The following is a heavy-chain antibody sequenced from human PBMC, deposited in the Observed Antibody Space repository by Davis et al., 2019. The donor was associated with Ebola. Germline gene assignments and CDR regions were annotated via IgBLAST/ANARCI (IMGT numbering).Heavy chain of an antibody. CDR3: ARDSGSYPGKY. CDR1: GYTFTGDY. J-gene: IGHJ4*02. D-gene: IGHD1-26*01. V-gene: IGHV1-2*02. Sequence: ASVKVSCKASGYTFTGDYMHWVRQAPGQGLEWMGWISPNSGATIYAQRFQGRVTMTRDTSISTAYMEVSSLRSDDTAVYFCARDSGSYPGKYWGQGSLVTVSS. CDR2: ISPNSGAT.